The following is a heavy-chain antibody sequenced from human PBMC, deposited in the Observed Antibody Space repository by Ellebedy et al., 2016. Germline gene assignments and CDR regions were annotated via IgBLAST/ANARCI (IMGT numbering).Heavy chain of an antibody. D-gene: IGHD6-13*01. CDR1: GFTFSSYA. V-gene: IGHV3-30*04. CDR3: ARDFQGLVSSFLFDY. J-gene: IGHJ4*02. Sequence: GGSLRLSCAASGFTFSSYAIHWVRQAPGKGLEWVAVISSDGSNKYYADSVKGRFTISRDNSKNTLYLQMNSLRPEDTALYFCARDFQGLVSSFLFDYWGQGTLVTVSS. CDR2: ISSDGSNK.